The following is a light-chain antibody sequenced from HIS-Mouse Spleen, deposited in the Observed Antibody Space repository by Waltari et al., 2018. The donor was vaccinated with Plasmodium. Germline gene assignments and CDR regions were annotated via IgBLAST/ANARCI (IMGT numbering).Light chain of an antibody. V-gene: IGLV3-10*01. Sequence: SYELTQPPSVSVSPGQTARITCSGDALPKKYAYWYQQKSGQAPVLVIDEDRKRASGIPERFSGSSSGTMGTLTISGAQVEGEADYYCYSTDSSGNHRVFGGGTKLTVL. CDR2: EDR. CDR1: ALPKKY. CDR3: YSTDSSGNHRV. J-gene: IGLJ3*02.